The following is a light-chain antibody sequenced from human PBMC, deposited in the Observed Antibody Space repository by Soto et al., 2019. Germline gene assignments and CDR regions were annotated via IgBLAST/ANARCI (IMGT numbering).Light chain of an antibody. Sequence: QSVLTQPASVSGSPGQSITISCTGTSSDVGGYNYVSWYQQHPGKAPKLMIYDVSNRPSGGSNRFSGSKSGNTAPLTIDWLQAEDEADYYCSSYTSSSTQVVFGGRTKLTVL. CDR1: SSDVGGYNY. V-gene: IGLV2-14*01. CDR2: DVS. CDR3: SSYTSSSTQVV. J-gene: IGLJ2*01.